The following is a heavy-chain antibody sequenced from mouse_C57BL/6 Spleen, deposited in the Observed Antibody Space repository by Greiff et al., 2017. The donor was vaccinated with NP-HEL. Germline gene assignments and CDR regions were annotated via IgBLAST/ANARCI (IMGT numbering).Heavy chain of an antibody. CDR1: GFSLTSYG. CDR3: ARNSFYDGYWGFFDY. V-gene: IGHV2-2*01. D-gene: IGHD2-3*01. CDR2: IWSGGST. Sequence: VQLQQSGPGLVQPSQSLSITCTVSGFSLTSYGVHWVRQSPGKGLEWLGVIWSGGSTDYNAAFISRLSISKDNSKSQVFFKMNSLQADDTAIYYCARNSFYDGYWGFFDYWGQGTTLTVSS. J-gene: IGHJ2*01.